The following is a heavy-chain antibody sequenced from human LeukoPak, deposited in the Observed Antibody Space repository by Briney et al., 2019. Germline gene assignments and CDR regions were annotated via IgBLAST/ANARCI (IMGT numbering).Heavy chain of an antibody. CDR3: AKGNIYDSGAHYLDY. Sequence: GGSLRLSCAASGFTFSSYSMNWVRQAPGKGLEWVAFIWSDGSNKFYADSVKGRFTISRDNFKNMLYLQMNSLRAEDTAVYYCAKGNIYDSGAHYLDYWGQGTLVTVSS. CDR2: IWSDGSNK. D-gene: IGHD3-22*01. CDR1: GFTFSSYS. J-gene: IGHJ4*02. V-gene: IGHV3-30*02.